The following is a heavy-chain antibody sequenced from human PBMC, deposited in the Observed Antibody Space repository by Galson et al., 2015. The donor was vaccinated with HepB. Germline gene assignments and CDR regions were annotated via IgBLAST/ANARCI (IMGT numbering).Heavy chain of an antibody. Sequence: VKVSCKVSGYTFTDYYMHWVQQAPGKGLEWMGLVDPEDGETIYAEKFQGRVTITADTSTDTAYMELSSLRSEDTAVYYCATMPRNTAMPGVNYWGQGTLVTVSS. D-gene: IGHD5-18*01. CDR1: GYTFTDYY. CDR2: VDPEDGET. CDR3: ATMPRNTAMPGVNY. V-gene: IGHV1-69-2*01. J-gene: IGHJ4*02.